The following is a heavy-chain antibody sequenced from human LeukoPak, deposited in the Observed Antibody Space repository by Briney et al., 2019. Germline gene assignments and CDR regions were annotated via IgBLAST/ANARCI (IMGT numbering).Heavy chain of an antibody. J-gene: IGHJ3*02. Sequence: GGSLRLSCAASGFTFSNYGMHWVRQAPGKGLEWVANIKEDGSEKNSVDSVKGRFTISRDNAKTSVYLQMNSLRAEDTAVYYCSRGANWVDFDTWGQGTMVTVSS. CDR3: SRGANWVDFDT. CDR2: IKEDGSEK. CDR1: GFTFSNYG. V-gene: IGHV3-7*04. D-gene: IGHD2-15*01.